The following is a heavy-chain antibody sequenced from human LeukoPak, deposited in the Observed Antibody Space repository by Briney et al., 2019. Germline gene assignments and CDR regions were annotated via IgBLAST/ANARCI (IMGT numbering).Heavy chain of an antibody. CDR1: GYTFTSYY. CDR3: AREGGDYYDSSGYYAHRVPFDY. J-gene: IGHJ4*02. Sequence: GASVKVSCKASGYTFTSYYMHRVRQAPGQGLEWMGIINPSGGSTSYAQKFQGRVTMTRDTSTSTVYMELSSLRSEDTAVYYCAREGGDYYDSSGYYAHRVPFDYWGQGTLVTVSS. V-gene: IGHV1-46*01. D-gene: IGHD3-22*01. CDR2: INPSGGST.